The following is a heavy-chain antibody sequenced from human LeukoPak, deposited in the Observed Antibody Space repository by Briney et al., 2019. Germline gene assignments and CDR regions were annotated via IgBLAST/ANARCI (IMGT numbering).Heavy chain of an antibody. Sequence: PGGSLRLSCAASGFTFSNYGMHWVRQAPGKGLEWVAFIRYDGGNKYYADSVKGRFTISRDNSKNTVELQMNSLRAEDTAVYYCAKVSYNGNFHFDYWGQGTLVTVSS. CDR2: IRYDGGNK. J-gene: IGHJ4*02. V-gene: IGHV3-30*02. D-gene: IGHD4-23*01. CDR3: AKVSYNGNFHFDY. CDR1: GFTFSNYG.